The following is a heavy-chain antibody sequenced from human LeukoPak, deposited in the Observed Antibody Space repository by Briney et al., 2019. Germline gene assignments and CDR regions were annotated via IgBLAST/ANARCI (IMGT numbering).Heavy chain of an antibody. CDR3: AKYLRPGNSVLYFQH. V-gene: IGHV3-30*18. Sequence: PGGSLRLSCAASGFTFSSYGMHWVRQAPGKGLEWVAVISYDGSNKYYADSVKGRFTISRDNSKNTLYLQMNSLRAEDTAVYYCAKYLRPGNSVLYFQHWGQGTLVTVSS. D-gene: IGHD4-23*01. CDR2: ISYDGSNK. CDR1: GFTFSSYG. J-gene: IGHJ1*01.